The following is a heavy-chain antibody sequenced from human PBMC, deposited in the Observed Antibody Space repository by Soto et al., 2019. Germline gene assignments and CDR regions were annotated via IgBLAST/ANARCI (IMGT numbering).Heavy chain of an antibody. CDR3: ARDPYSSGSRDNWFDP. CDR1: GGTFSSYA. CDR2: IIPILGIA. J-gene: IGHJ5*02. D-gene: IGHD6-19*01. Sequence: ASVKVSCKASGGTFSSYAISWVRQAPGQGLEWMGRIIPILGIANYAQKFQGRVTITADKSTSTAYMELSSLRSEDTAVYYCARDPYSSGSRDNWFDPWGQGTLVTVSS. V-gene: IGHV1-69*04.